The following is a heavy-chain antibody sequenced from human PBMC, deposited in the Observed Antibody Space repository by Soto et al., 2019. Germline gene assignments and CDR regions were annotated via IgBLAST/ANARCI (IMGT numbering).Heavy chain of an antibody. CDR1: GFSLSTSGVG. CDR3: AHLHYDHYDTSAYDY. V-gene: IGHV2-5*02. D-gene: IGHD3-22*01. J-gene: IGHJ4*02. CDR2: IFWDDDK. Sequence: QITLKESGPTLVKPTQTLTLTCTFSGFSLSTSGVGVGWIRQPPGKALEWLALIFWDDDKRYSPSLKSRLTLTTDTYNNQVVLTTTNMDPVDTATYYCAHLHYDHYDTSAYDYWGQGTLVTVSS.